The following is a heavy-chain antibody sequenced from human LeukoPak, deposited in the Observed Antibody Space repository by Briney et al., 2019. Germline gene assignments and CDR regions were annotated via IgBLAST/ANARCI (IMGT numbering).Heavy chain of an antibody. Sequence: SETLSLTCAVYGGSFSGYYWSWIRQPPGKGLEWIGEINHSGSTNYNPSLKSRVTIPVDTSKNQFSLKLSSVTAADTAVYYCARGRDRGVVVVAAMSGMDVWGQGTTVTVSS. D-gene: IGHD2-15*01. J-gene: IGHJ6*02. CDR1: GGSFSGYY. CDR3: ARGRDRGVVVVAAMSGMDV. CDR2: INHSGST. V-gene: IGHV4-34*01.